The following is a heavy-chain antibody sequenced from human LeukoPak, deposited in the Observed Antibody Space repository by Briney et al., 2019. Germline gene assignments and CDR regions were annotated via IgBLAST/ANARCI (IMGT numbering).Heavy chain of an antibody. CDR2: ISEDGGST. J-gene: IGHJ1*01. D-gene: IGHD2-15*01. CDR1: GFTFDDYA. V-gene: IGHV3-43*02. Sequence: GGSLRLSCAASGFTFDDYAMHWVRQVPGKGLEWVSLISEDGGSTYYADSVKGRFTISRDNSKNSLYLQMNSLRTEDTALYYCAKDIYSRRGSYFEHWGQGTLVTVSS. CDR3: AKDIYSRRGSYFEH.